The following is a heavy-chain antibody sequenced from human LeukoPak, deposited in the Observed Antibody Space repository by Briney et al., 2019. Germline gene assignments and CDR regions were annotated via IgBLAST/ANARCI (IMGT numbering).Heavy chain of an antibody. D-gene: IGHD3-10*01. V-gene: IGHV3-23*01. CDR2: ISGSGGST. CDR3: VIHRGVITLDAFDI. Sequence: GALRLSCAASGFTFSSYAMSWVRQAPGKGLEWVSAISGSGGSTYYADSVKGRFTISRDNSKNTLYPQMNSLRAEDTAVYCCVIHRGVITLDAFDIWGQGTMVTVSS. J-gene: IGHJ3*02. CDR1: GFTFSSYA.